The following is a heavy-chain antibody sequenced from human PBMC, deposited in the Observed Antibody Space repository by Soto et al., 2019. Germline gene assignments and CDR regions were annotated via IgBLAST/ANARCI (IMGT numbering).Heavy chain of an antibody. Sequence: GRSLRLSCAASGFTFSSYWMSWVRQAPGKGLEWVANIKQDGSEKYYVDSVKGRFTISRDNAKNSLYLQMNSLRAEDTAVYYCARVSGSGSYYRRYYYYYYMDVWGKGTTVTVSS. V-gene: IGHV3-7*01. CDR1: GFTFSSYW. CDR2: IKQDGSEK. D-gene: IGHD3-10*01. J-gene: IGHJ6*03. CDR3: ARVSGSGSYYRRYYYYYYMDV.